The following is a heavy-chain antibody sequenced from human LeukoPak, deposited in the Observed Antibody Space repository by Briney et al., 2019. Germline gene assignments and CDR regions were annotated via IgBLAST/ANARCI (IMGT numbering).Heavy chain of an antibody. CDR3: ARTFGYGGNSGFPKYGMDV. J-gene: IGHJ6*02. CDR2: ISSSSSYI. Sequence: GGSPRLSCAASGFTFSSYSMNWVRQAPGKGLEWVSSISSSSSYIYYADSVKGRFTISRDNAKNSLYLQMNSLRAEDTAVYYCARTFGYGGNSGFPKYGMDVWGQGTTVTVSS. V-gene: IGHV3-21*01. CDR1: GFTFSSYS. D-gene: IGHD4-23*01.